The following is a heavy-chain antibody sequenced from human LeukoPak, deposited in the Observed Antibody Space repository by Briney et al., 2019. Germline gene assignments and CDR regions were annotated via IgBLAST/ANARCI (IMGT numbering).Heavy chain of an antibody. V-gene: IGHV3-30*02. CDR3: ATLGASWLVPDNDY. CDR2: IRYDGSNK. J-gene: IGHJ4*02. D-gene: IGHD6-19*01. Sequence: PGGSLRLSCAASGFTFSSYGMHWVRQAPGKGLEWVAFIRYDGSNKYYADSVKGRFTISRDNSKNTLYLQMNSLRAEDTAVYYCATLGASWLVPDNDYWGQGTLVTVSS. CDR1: GFTFSSYG.